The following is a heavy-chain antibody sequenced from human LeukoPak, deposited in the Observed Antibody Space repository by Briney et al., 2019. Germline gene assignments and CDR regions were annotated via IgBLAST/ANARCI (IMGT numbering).Heavy chain of an antibody. CDR2: ISGDTRAI. Sequence: PGGSLRLSCSATGFTFTHYGMDWVRQAPGKGLEWVSYISGDTRAIYYADSVKGRFTISRDTAENSVYLQMHILRAEDTAVYYCARGGATKTFDFWGQGTLVTVSS. V-gene: IGHV3-48*04. CDR1: GFTFTHYG. D-gene: IGHD1-26*01. J-gene: IGHJ4*02. CDR3: ARGGATKTFDF.